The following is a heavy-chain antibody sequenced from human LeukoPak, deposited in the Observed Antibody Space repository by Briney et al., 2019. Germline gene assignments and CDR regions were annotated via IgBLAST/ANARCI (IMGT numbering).Heavy chain of an antibody. V-gene: IGHV4-34*01. J-gene: IGHJ4*02. CDR1: GGSFSGYY. D-gene: IGHD5-24*01. Sequence: SETLSLTCAVYGGSFSGYYWSWIRQPPGKGLEWIGEINHSGSTNYNPSLKSRVTISVDTSKNQFSLKLSSVTAADTAVYYFARGTEDEVYFDYWGQGTLVTVSS. CDR3: ARGTEDEVYFDY. CDR2: INHSGST.